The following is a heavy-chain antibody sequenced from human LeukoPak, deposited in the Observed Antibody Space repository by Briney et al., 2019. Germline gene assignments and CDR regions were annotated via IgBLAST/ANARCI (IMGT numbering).Heavy chain of an antibody. CDR3: AKACGLYFDSSGYFNYLDY. J-gene: IGHJ4*02. V-gene: IGHV3-23*01. Sequence: GGSLRLSCAASGLTFSSYAMSWVRQAPGKGLEWVSTITGRGGSTFYADSVKGRFTISRDNSKNTLYLQMNSLRAEDTAIYYCAKACGLYFDSSGYFNYLDYWGQGTLVTVSS. CDR2: ITGRGGST. CDR1: GLTFSSYA. D-gene: IGHD3-22*01.